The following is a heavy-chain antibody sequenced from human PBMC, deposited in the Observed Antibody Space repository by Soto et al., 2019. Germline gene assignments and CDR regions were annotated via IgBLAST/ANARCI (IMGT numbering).Heavy chain of an antibody. CDR3: AREVGAPFRFDY. CDR1: GGTSSSYA. CDR2: IIPIFGTA. V-gene: IGHV1-69*13. D-gene: IGHD1-26*01. J-gene: IGHJ4*02. Sequence: ASVKVSCTASGGTSSSYAISWVRQAPGQGLEWMGGIIPIFGTANYAQKFQGRVTITADESTSTAYMELSSLRSEDTAVYYCAREVGAPFRFDYWGQGTLVTVTS.